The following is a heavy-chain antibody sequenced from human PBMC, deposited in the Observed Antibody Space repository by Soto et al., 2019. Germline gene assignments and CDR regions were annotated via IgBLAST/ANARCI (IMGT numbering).Heavy chain of an antibody. CDR3: ARDPFILRTVYYFDY. V-gene: IGHV3-33*01. CDR2: IWYDGSNK. Sequence: QVQLVESGGGVVQPGRSLRLSCAASGFTFSSYGMHWVRQAPGKGLEWVAVIWYDGSNKYYADSEKGRFTISRDNSKNTLYLQMNSLRAEDTAVYYCARDPFILRTVYYFDYWGQGTLVTVSS. J-gene: IGHJ4*02. CDR1: GFTFSSYG. D-gene: IGHD2-8*02.